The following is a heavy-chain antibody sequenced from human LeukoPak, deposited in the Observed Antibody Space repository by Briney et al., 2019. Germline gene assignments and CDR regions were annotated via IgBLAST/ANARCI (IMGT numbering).Heavy chain of an antibody. D-gene: IGHD5-24*01. CDR3: ARGEGARDGYNYAGPFYFDY. CDR1: GEPFSDYY. Sequence: SETLSLTCAVYGEPFSDYYWSWIRQPPGKGLEWIGKINHSGSTNYSPSLKSRVTISIDTSKNQFSLKLNSMTAADTAVYYCARGEGARDGYNYAGPFYFDYWGHGTPVTVSS. J-gene: IGHJ4*01. CDR2: INHSGST. V-gene: IGHV4-34*01.